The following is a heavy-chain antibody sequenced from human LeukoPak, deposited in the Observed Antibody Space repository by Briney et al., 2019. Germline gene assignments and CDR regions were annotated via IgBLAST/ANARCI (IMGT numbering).Heavy chain of an antibody. CDR1: GYSFTNYW. CDR2: IYPGDSDT. V-gene: IGHV5-51*01. D-gene: IGHD6-13*01. Sequence: GESLKISCKGSGYSFTNYWIGWVRQMPGKGLEWMGIIYPGDSDTRYSPSFQGQVTISADKSISTAYLQRSSLKASDTAMFYCAIHFIIAAAGTSDYWGQGTLVTVSS. J-gene: IGHJ4*02. CDR3: AIHFIIAAAGTSDY.